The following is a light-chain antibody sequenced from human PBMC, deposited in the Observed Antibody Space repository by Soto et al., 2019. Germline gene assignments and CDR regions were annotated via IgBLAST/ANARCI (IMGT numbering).Light chain of an antibody. CDR3: QQYKHWPQT. Sequence: EIVRTQSPVTLSVSPEERATLSCRASQSVSSRLAWYQQKPGQAPRLLIYGASTRATGIPARFSGSGSGTEFTLRISSVQSEDFAFYYCQQYKHWPQTFGQGTKLEI. V-gene: IGKV3-15*01. CDR2: GAS. J-gene: IGKJ2*01. CDR1: QSVSSR.